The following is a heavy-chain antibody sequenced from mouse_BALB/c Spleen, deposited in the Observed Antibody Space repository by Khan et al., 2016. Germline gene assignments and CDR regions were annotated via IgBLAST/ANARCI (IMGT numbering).Heavy chain of an antibody. V-gene: IGHV14-3*02. CDR1: GFNIKDTY. D-gene: IGHD2-4*01. J-gene: IGHJ3*01. CDR2: IDPANGNT. CDR3: ARSPYDYDVGFAY. Sequence: VQLQQPGAELVKPGASVKLSCTASGFNIKDTYMHWVKQRPEQGLEWIGRIDPANGNTKYDPKFQGKATITADTSSNTAYLQLSSLTSEDPAVYCGARSPYDYDVGFAYWGQGTLVTVSA.